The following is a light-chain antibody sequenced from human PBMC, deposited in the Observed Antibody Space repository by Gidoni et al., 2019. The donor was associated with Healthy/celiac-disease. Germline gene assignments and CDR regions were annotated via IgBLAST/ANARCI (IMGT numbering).Light chain of an antibody. Sequence: DIQMAQSPSSLSASVGDRVTITCRASQSISSYLNWYQQKPGKAPKLLIYAASSLQSGVPSRFSGSGSGTDFTLTISSLQPEDFAPYYCQQSYSTPRTFXQXTKLEIK. CDR1: QSISSY. J-gene: IGKJ2*01. V-gene: IGKV1-39*01. CDR2: AAS. CDR3: QQSYSTPRT.